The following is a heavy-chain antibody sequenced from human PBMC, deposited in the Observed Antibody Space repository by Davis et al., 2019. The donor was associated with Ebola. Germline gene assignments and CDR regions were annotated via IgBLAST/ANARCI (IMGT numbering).Heavy chain of an antibody. CDR3: AKDSSSSYYYYGMDV. CDR1: GFTFDDYA. J-gene: IGHJ6*02. CDR2: ISWNSGSI. V-gene: IGHV3-9*01. Sequence: SLKIFCAASGFTFDDYAMHWVRQAPGKGLEWVSGISWNSGSIGYADSVKGRFTISRDNAKNSLYLQMNSLRAEDAALYYCAKDSSSSYYYYGMDVWGQGTTVTVSS. D-gene: IGHD6-6*01.